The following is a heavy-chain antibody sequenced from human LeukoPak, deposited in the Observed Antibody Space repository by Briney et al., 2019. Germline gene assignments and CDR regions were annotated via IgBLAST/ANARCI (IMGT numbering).Heavy chain of an antibody. V-gene: IGHV4-39*07. CDR1: GGSISSSSYY. CDR2: IYYSGST. D-gene: IGHD3-10*01. CDR3: ARFYYGSGSYYKRPFDY. Sequence: PSETLSLTCTVSGGSISSSSYYWGWIRQPPGKGLEWIGSIYYSGSTYYNPSLKSRVTISVDTSKNQFSLKLSSVTAADTAVYYCARFYYGSGSYYKRPFDYWGQGTLVTVSS. J-gene: IGHJ4*02.